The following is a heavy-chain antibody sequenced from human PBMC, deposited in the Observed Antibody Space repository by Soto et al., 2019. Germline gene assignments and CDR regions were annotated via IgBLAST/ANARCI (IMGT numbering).Heavy chain of an antibody. D-gene: IGHD1-26*01. J-gene: IGHJ5*02. Sequence: SETLSLTCTVSGGSITSSSYYWGWIRQPPGKGLEWIGSIYYSGSTYYNPSLKSRVTISVDTSKNQFSLKLGSVTAADTAVYYFATQEVGGSYVYTFDPWGQGTLVTVSS. CDR3: ATQEVGGSYVYTFDP. CDR1: GGSITSSSYY. V-gene: IGHV4-39*01. CDR2: IYYSGST.